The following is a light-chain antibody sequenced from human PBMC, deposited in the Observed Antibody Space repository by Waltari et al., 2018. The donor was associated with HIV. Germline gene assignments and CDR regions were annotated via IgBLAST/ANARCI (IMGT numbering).Light chain of an antibody. Sequence: DIVMTQSPDSLAVSLGERATINCKSSQSVLYSSSNKNYLAWYQQKPGQPPKLLIYWGSTRESGVPDRFSGSGSGTDFTLTISSLQAEDVAVYYCQQYYSNTLTFGGGTKVEI. J-gene: IGKJ4*01. CDR2: WGS. V-gene: IGKV4-1*01. CDR3: QQYYSNTLT. CDR1: QSVLYSSSNKNY.